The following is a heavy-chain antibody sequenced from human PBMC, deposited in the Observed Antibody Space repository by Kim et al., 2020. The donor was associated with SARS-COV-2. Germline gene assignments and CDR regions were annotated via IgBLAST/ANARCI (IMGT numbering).Heavy chain of an antibody. CDR1: GFTFSSYG. CDR2: ISYDGSNK. J-gene: IGHJ6*02. Sequence: GGSLRLSCAASGFTFSSYGMHWVRQAPGKGLEWVAVISYDGSNKYYADSVKGRFTISRDNSKNTLYLQMNSLRAEDTAVYYCAKDRRYMVRGVIGYYYGMDVWGQGTTVTVSS. CDR3: AKDRRYMVRGVIGYYYGMDV. V-gene: IGHV3-30*18. D-gene: IGHD3-10*01.